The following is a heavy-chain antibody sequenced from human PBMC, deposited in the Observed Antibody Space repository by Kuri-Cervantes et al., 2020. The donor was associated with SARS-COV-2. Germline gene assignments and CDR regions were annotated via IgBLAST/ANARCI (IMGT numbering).Heavy chain of an antibody. CDR1: GFTFSDYY. CDR2: ISCSGSTI. V-gene: IGHV3-11*01. Sequence: LSLTCAASGFTFSDYYMSWIRQAPGKGLEWVSYISCSGSTIYYADSVKGRFTISRDNSKNTLYLQMNSLRAEDTAVYYCAKVIVVVPAAIGYMDVWGKGTTVTVSS. CDR3: AKVIVVVPAAIGYMDV. D-gene: IGHD2-2*01. J-gene: IGHJ6*03.